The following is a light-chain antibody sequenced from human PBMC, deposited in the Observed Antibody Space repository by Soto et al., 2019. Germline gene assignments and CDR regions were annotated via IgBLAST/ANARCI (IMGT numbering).Light chain of an antibody. CDR1: QSISTY. J-gene: IGKJ2*02. CDR3: QQSYSAPRT. CDR2: AAS. V-gene: IGKV1-39*01. Sequence: DIQMTQSPSSLSASVGDRVTITCRASQSISTYLNWLQKKPGKAPKLLIYAASSLQSGVPSRFSGRGSGTDFTLTISSLQPEDFATYYCQQSYSAPRTFGQGTKLEIK.